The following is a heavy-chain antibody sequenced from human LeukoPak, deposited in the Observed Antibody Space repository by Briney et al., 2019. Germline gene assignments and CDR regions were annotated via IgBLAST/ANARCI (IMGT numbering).Heavy chain of an antibody. CDR1: GFTFSSYA. CDR2: ISYDGSNK. V-gene: IGHV3-30-3*01. J-gene: IGHJ4*02. D-gene: IGHD5-12*01. Sequence: GGSLRLSCAASGFTFSSYAMHWVRQAPGKGLEWVAVISYDGSNKYYADSVKGRFTISRDNSKNTLCLQMNSLRAEDTAVYYCAREGYSGYDGGYYWGQGTLVTVSS. CDR3: AREGYSGYDGGYY.